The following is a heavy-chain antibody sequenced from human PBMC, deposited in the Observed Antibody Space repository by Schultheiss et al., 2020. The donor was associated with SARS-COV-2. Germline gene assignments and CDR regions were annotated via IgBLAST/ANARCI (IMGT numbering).Heavy chain of an antibody. CDR3: AKVLSGSLGWFDP. V-gene: IGHV4-34*01. CDR2: INHSGST. J-gene: IGHJ5*02. Sequence: SETLSLTCTVSGGSISSYYWSWIRQPPGKGLEWIGEINHSGSTNYNPFLKSRVTISVDTSKNQFSLKLSSVTAADTAVYYCAKVLSGSLGWFDPWGQGTLVTVSS. CDR1: GGSISSYY. D-gene: IGHD7-27*01.